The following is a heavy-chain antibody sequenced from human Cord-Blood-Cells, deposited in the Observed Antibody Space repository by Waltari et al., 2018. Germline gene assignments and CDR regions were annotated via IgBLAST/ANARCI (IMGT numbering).Heavy chain of an antibody. CDR1: GGSFSGYY. CDR2: INHSGST. J-gene: IGHJ5*02. D-gene: IGHD3-22*01. CDR3: ARRNYYDSSGSFDP. Sequence: QVQLQQWGAGLLKPSETLSLTCAVYGGSFSGYYWSWIRQPPGKGLEWIGEINHSGSTNYNPYLKSRVTISVDTSKNQFSLKLSSVTAADTAVYYCARRNYYDSSGSFDPWGQGTLVTVSS. V-gene: IGHV4-34*01.